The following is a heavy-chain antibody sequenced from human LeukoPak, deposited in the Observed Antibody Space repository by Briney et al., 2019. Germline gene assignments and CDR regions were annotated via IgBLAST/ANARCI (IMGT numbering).Heavy chain of an antibody. CDR2: ITTSDGNT. D-gene: IGHD7-27*01. CDR3: AKDGGLWVSAHWGDS. V-gene: IGHV3-23*01. J-gene: IGHJ4*02. CDR1: GFTFSSYT. Sequence: GGSLRLSCAASGFTFSSYTMSWVRQAPGKGLEWVSTITTSDGNTYYADSVKGRFTVSRDNSKNTLFLQMNSLRAEDAAVYYCAKDGGLWVSAHWGDSWGRGTLVTVSS.